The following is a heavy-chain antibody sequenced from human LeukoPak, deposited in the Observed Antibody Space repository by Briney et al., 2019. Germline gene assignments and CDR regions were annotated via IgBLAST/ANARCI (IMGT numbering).Heavy chain of an antibody. CDR2: IYTSGST. CDR3: ARHQRISDYMDV. V-gene: IGHV4-4*09. Sequence: SETLSLTCTVSGGSISSYYWSWIRQPPGKGLEWIGYIYTSGSTNYNPSLKSRVTISVDTSKNQFSLKLSSVTAADTAVYYCARHQRISDYMDVWGKGTTVTVSS. D-gene: IGHD2-15*01. CDR1: GGSISSYY. J-gene: IGHJ6*03.